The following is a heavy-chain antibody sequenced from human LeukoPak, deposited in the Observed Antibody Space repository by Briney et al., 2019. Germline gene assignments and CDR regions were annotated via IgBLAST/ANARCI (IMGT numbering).Heavy chain of an antibody. V-gene: IGHV3-7*05. CDR1: GFTFSDYY. Sequence: GRSLRLSCAASGFTFSDYYMSWVRQAPGKGLEWVANINQDGSEKYYVDSVKGRFTISRDNAKNSLYLQMNSLRAEDTAVYYCARDKSYGDSEDYWGQGTLVTVSS. CDR2: INQDGSEK. CDR3: ARDKSYGDSEDY. D-gene: IGHD4-17*01. J-gene: IGHJ4*02.